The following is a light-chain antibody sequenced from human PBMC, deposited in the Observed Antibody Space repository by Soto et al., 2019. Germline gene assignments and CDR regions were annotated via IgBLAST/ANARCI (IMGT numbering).Light chain of an antibody. CDR2: DAS. J-gene: IGKJ1*01. V-gene: IGKV1-5*01. CDR1: QSISSW. Sequence: DIQMTQSPSTLSASVGDRVTITCRASQSISSWLAWYQQKPGKAPKLLIYDASSLESGVPSRFSGSGSGTEFTLTISSLQPDDFAPYYCQQYNSYSPWTFCQGTKVEIK. CDR3: QQYNSYSPWT.